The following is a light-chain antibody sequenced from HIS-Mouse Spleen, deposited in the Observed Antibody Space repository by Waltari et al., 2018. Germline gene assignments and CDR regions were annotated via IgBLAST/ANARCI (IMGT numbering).Light chain of an antibody. J-gene: IGLJ2*01. CDR2: DVS. Sequence: QSALTQPRSVSGSPGQSVTISCTGTSSDVGGYNYVPWYQQNPGKAPKLMIYDVSKRPSGVPDRFSGSKSGNTASLTISGLQAEDEADYYCCSYAGSYTFVFGGGTKLTVL. V-gene: IGLV2-11*01. CDR3: CSYAGSYTFV. CDR1: SSDVGGYNY.